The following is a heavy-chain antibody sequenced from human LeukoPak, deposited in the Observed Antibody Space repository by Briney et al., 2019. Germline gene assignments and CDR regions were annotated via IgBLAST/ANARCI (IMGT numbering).Heavy chain of an antibody. CDR2: INWNGGST. CDR1: GFTFDDYG. D-gene: IGHD6-19*01. V-gene: IGHV3-20*04. Sequence: GGSLRLSCAASGFTFDDYGMSWVRQAPGKGLEWVSGINWNGGSTGYADSVKGRFTISGDNSKDTLYLHMNSLRPEDTAVYYCAQDLRAEPGWGWYRVRFLFESWGQGTLVTVS. CDR3: AQDLRAEPGWGWYRVRFLFES. J-gene: IGHJ4*02.